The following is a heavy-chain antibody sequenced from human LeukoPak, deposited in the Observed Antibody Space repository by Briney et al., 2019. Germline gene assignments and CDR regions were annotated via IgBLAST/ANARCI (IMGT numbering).Heavy chain of an antibody. CDR3: AKDYYGSGSYPRHFDY. D-gene: IGHD3-10*01. CDR2: ISSSSSYT. V-gene: IGHV3-11*05. Sequence: GGSLRPSCAASGFTFSDYYMSWIRQAPGKGLEWVSYISSSSSYTNYADSVKGRFTISRDNSKNTLSLQMNSLRAEDTAVYYCAKDYYGSGSYPRHFDYWGQGTLVTVSS. CDR1: GFTFSDYY. J-gene: IGHJ4*02.